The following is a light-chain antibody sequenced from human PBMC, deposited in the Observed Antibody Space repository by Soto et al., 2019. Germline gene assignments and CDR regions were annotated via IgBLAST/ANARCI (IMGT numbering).Light chain of an antibody. CDR1: PGISNY. CDR2: AAS. V-gene: IGKV1-27*01. J-gene: IGKJ1*01. Sequence: DIQMTQSPSSLSASVGDRVTITCRASPGISNYLAWYLQKPGKVPKLLIYAASTLQSGVPSRFSGSGSGTDFTVTISSLQPEDVATYYFQEYNSAPPWTFGQGTKVEIK. CDR3: QEYNSAPPWT.